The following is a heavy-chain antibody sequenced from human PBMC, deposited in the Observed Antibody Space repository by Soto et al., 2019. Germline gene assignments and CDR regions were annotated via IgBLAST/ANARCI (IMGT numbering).Heavy chain of an antibody. D-gene: IGHD1-20*01. CDR2: FDPEDGKT. Sequence: ASVKVSCKVSGYTLTDLSMQWVRQAPGKGLEWMGGFDPEDGKTNYAQKLQGRVTMTADKSTGTAYMELSSLRPDDTAVYYCTRGGRENNWNDGNFEYWGQGTQVTVSS. V-gene: IGHV1-24*01. J-gene: IGHJ4*02. CDR3: TRGGRENNWNDGNFEY. CDR1: GYTLTDLS.